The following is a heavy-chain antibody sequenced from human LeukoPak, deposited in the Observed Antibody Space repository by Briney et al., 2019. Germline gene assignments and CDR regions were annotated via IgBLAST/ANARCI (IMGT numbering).Heavy chain of an antibody. CDR2: IWYDGSNK. V-gene: IGHV3-33*01. J-gene: IGHJ4*02. CDR1: GFTFSSDG. CDR3: ARENHSGYYRFDY. D-gene: IGHD3-22*01. Sequence: GGSLRLSCAASGFTFSSDGMHWVRQAPGKGLEWGAVIWYDGSNKYYADSVKGRFTISRDNSKNTLYLQMNSLRAEDTAVYYCARENHSGYYRFDYWGQGTLVTVSS.